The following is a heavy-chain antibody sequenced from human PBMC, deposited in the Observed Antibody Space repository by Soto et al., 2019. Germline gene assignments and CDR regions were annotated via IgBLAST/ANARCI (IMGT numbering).Heavy chain of an antibody. Sequence: GGSLRLSCTATGFTFSSDAVNWVRQTPGKGLEWVSAISGSGGSTYYADSVKGRFTISRDNSKNTVYLQMNDLRAEDTAIYYCARDISARRLDYWGQGTPVTVSS. CDR1: GFTFSSDA. CDR3: ARDISARRLDY. CDR2: ISGSGGST. J-gene: IGHJ4*02. V-gene: IGHV3-23*01. D-gene: IGHD6-6*01.